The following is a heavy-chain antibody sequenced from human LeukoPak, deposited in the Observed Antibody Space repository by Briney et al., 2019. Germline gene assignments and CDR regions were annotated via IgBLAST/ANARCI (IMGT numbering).Heavy chain of an antibody. CDR2: ITGSGGTT. V-gene: IGHV3-23*01. CDR1: GLIFSNYA. Sequence: GGSLRLSCEASGLIFSNYAMSWVRQLPGRRLEWVSAITGSGGTTYYADSVKGRFTMSRDNSKNTLYLQMSSLRAEDTAVFCAKSTGGVVAPTSLIDPWGQGTLVTVSS. D-gene: IGHD2-15*01. CDR3: AKSTGGVVAPTSLIDP. J-gene: IGHJ5*02.